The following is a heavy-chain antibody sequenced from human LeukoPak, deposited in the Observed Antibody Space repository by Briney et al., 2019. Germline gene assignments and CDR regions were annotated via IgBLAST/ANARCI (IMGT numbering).Heavy chain of an antibody. CDR1: GYTFTGYY. J-gene: IGHJ4*02. D-gene: IGHD3-22*01. CDR2: INPNSGGT. V-gene: IGHV1-2*02. Sequence: ASVKVSCKASGYTFTGYYMHWVRQAPGQGLEWMGWINPNSGGTNYAQKFQGRVTMTRDTSISTAYMELSRLRSDDTAVYYCARGAGYYDSSGFYYFDYWGQGTLVTVSS. CDR3: ARGAGYYDSSGFYYFDY.